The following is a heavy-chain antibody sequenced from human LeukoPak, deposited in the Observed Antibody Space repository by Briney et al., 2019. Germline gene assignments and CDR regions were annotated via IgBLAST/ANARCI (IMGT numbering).Heavy chain of an antibody. CDR1: GFTVSTYD. J-gene: IGHJ4*02. Sequence: GGSLRLSCAASGFTVSTYDVHWVRQAPGEGPQWIAYFGISGTIYYADSVRGRFTISRDSAKNSLHLEMNSLRVDDTAIYYCAAYGFYPYWGQGTPVTVSS. D-gene: IGHD3-3*01. CDR3: AAYGFYPY. CDR2: FGISGTI. V-gene: IGHV3-48*01.